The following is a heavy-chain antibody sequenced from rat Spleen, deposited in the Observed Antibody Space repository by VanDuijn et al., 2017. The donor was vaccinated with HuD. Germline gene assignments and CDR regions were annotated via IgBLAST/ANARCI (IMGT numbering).Heavy chain of an antibody. CDR1: GFTFSDYG. D-gene: IGHD1-7*01. J-gene: IGHJ2*01. V-gene: IGHV5-29*01. CDR3: TRVDTMGTEDY. CDR2: ISYGDSSGHSGT. Sequence: EVQLVESDGGLVQPGRSLKLSCAASGFTFSDYGVAWVRQAPTTGLEWVATISYGDSSGHSGTYYRDSVKGRFTISRDNAKSTLYLQMNSLRSEDTATYYCTRVDTMGTEDYWGQGVMVTVSS.